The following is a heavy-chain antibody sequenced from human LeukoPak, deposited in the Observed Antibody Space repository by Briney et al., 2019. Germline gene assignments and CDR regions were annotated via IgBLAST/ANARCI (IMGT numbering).Heavy chain of an antibody. V-gene: IGHV4-4*02. J-gene: IGHJ4*02. Sequence: SGTLSLTCAVSGGSVSSSNWWSWVRQPPGKGLEWIGEIYHSGSTNYNPSLKSRVTISVDKSKNQFSLKLSSVTAADTAVYYCARGRIAAAGEFDYWGQGTLVTVSS. D-gene: IGHD6-13*01. CDR2: IYHSGST. CDR1: GGSVSSSNW. CDR3: ARGRIAAAGEFDY.